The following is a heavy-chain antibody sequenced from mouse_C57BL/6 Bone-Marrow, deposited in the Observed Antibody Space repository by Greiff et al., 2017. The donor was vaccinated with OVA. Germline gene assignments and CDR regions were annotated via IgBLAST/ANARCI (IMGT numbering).Heavy chain of an antibody. V-gene: IGHV1-52*01. CDR3: ARFDTTVMDY. CDR2: IDPPDSET. CDR1: GYTFTSYW. D-gene: IGHD1-1*01. J-gene: IGHJ4*01. Sequence: QVQLQQPGAELVRPGSSVKLSCKASGYTFTSYWMHWVKQRPIQGLEWIGNIDPPDSETHYNQKFKDKATLTVDKSSSTAYMQLSSLTSEDSAVYYCARFDTTVMDYWGQGTSVTVSS.